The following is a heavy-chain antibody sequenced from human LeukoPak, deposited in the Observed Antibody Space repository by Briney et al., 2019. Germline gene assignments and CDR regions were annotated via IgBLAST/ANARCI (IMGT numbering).Heavy chain of an antibody. D-gene: IGHD3-22*01. CDR1: GGSISSGGYY. CDR3: ARGVVIVVEGWFDP. V-gene: IGHV4-31*03. CDR2: IYYSGST. Sequence: SQTLSLTCTVSGGSISSGGYYWRWIRQHPGKGLEWIGYIYYSGSTYYNPSLKSRVTISVDTSKNQFSLKLSSVTAADTAVYYCARGVVIVVEGWFDPWGQGTLVTVSS. J-gene: IGHJ5*02.